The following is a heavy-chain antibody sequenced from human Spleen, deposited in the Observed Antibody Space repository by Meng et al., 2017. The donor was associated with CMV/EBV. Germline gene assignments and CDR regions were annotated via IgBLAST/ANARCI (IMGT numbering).Heavy chain of an antibody. V-gene: IGHV4-4*02. D-gene: IGHD3-3*01. CDR3: AITLRYYDFWSGYYHFDY. Sequence: ISSSNWWSWVRQPPGKGLEWIGEIYHSGSTNYNPSLKSRVTISVDTSKNQFSLKLSSVTAADTAVYYCAITLRYYDFWSGYYHFDYWGQGTLVTVSS. CDR2: IYHSGST. CDR1: ISSSNW. J-gene: IGHJ4*02.